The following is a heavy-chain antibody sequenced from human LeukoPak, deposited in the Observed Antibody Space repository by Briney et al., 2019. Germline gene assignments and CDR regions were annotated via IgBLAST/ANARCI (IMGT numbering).Heavy chain of an antibody. Sequence: ASVTVSCRASGYTFTIYGISWVRQAPGQGLEWVGWISAYDGNTNYAQKFQGWVTMTRDTSISTAYMELSRLRSDDTAVYYCARSITPQDAFDIWGQGSMVTVSS. CDR1: GYTFTIYG. CDR3: ARSITPQDAFDI. V-gene: IGHV1-18*01. CDR2: ISAYDGNT. J-gene: IGHJ3*02. D-gene: IGHD1-14*01.